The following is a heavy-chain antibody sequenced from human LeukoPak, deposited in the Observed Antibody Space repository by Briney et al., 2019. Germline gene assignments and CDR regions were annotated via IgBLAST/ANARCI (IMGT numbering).Heavy chain of an antibody. J-gene: IGHJ4*02. CDR1: GFALSSYN. Sequence: GGSLRLSCAASGFALSSYNMNWVRQAPGKGLEWISCIGSSGSPTHYADSVGGRFTISRDNAKNTLYLQMNSLRAEDTAVYYCARANYYDSSGYPAIDYWGQGTLVTVSS. V-gene: IGHV3-48*04. D-gene: IGHD3-22*01. CDR3: ARANYYDSSGYPAIDY. CDR2: IGSSGSPT.